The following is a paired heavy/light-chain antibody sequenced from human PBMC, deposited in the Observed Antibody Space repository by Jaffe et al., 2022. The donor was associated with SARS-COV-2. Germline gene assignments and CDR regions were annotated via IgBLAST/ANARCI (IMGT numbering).Light chain of an antibody. Sequence: QSVLTQPPSASGTPGQRVTISCSGSSSNIGSNTVNWYQQLPGTAPKLLIYSNNQRPSGVPDRFSGSKSGTSASLAISGLQSEDEADYYCAAWDDSLNGPWVFGGGTKLTVL. CDR1: SSNIGSNT. V-gene: IGLV1-44*01. CDR2: SNN. J-gene: IGLJ3*02. CDR3: AAWDDSLNGPWV.
Heavy chain of an antibody. CDR1: GFTFSSYS. CDR3: ARLIAVAGTEMARWFDP. D-gene: IGHD6-19*01. CDR2: ISSSSSYI. J-gene: IGHJ5*02. Sequence: EVQLVESGGGLVKPGGSLRLSCAASGFTFSSYSMNWVRQAPGKGLEWVSSISSSSSYIYYADSVKGRFTISRDNAKNSLYLQMNSLRAEDTAVYYCARLIAVAGTEMARWFDPWGQGTLVTVSS. V-gene: IGHV3-21*01.